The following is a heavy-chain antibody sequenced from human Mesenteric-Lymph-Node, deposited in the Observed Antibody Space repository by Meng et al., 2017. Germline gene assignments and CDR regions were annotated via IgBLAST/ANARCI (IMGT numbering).Heavy chain of an antibody. D-gene: IGHD5-12*01. Sequence: SETLSPTCAVSGYSISSGYYWGWIRQPPGKGLEWIGSIYHSGSTYYNPSLKSRVTISVDTSKNQFSLKLSSVTAADTAVYYCAREGAYGGYIRVWGQGTTVTVSS. CDR2: IYHSGST. CDR1: GYSISSGYY. J-gene: IGHJ6*02. V-gene: IGHV4-38-2*02. CDR3: AREGAYGGYIRV.